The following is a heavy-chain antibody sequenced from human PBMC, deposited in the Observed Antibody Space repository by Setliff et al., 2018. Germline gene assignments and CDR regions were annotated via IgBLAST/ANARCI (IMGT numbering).Heavy chain of an antibody. J-gene: IGHJ4*02. D-gene: IGHD5-12*01. V-gene: IGHV4-59*01. CDR2: ISQTGTT. CDR3: ARGGTFRYFDF. CDR1: GGPILSSF. Sequence: PSETLSLTCTVSGGPILSSFLSWIRQPPGKGLEWIGYISQTGTTNNNPTLKSRVTISVDTSKNQFSLKLRSVTAADTAVYYCARGGTFRYFDFWGQGAPVTVSS.